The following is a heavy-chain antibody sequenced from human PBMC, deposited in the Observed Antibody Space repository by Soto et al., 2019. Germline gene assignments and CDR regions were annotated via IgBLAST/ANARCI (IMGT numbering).Heavy chain of an antibody. Sequence: SETLSLTCAVYGGSFSGYYWSWIRPPPGKGLEWIGEINHSGSTNDNPSLKSRVTISVYTPKNQFSLKLSSVTAADTAVYYCAGGGEQQLVISSNGFDPWGQGTLVTVSS. J-gene: IGHJ5*02. V-gene: IGHV4-34*01. CDR2: INHSGST. CDR1: GGSFSGYY. D-gene: IGHD6-13*01. CDR3: AGGGEQQLVISSNGFDP.